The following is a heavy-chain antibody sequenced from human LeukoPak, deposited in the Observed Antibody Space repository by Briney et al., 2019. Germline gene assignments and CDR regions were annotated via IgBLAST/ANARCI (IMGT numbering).Heavy chain of an antibody. CDR1: GVSISSYY. CDR2: IYTSGST. Sequence: SETLSLTCSVSGVSISSYYWSWLRQPPGKGLEWLGYIYTSGSTNYNPSLKSRVTISVDTSKNQFSLKLSSLTAPDTAVYYCARTHLGGATRYYFDYWGQGTLVTVSS. V-gene: IGHV4-4*09. J-gene: IGHJ4*02. D-gene: IGHD1-26*01. CDR3: ARTHLGGATRYYFDY.